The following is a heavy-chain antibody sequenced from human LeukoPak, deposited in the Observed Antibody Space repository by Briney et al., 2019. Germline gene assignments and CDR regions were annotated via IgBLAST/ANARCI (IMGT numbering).Heavy chain of an antibody. Sequence: PSETLSLTCTVSGGSISSSSYYWGWIRQPPGKGQEWIGSIYYSGSTYYNPSLKSRVTISVDTSKNQFSLKLSSVSPADTAVYYCARGGPYTWFDPWGQGTLVTVSS. D-gene: IGHD3-10*01. CDR1: GGSISSSSYY. CDR3: ARGGPYTWFDP. V-gene: IGHV4-39*07. CDR2: IYYSGST. J-gene: IGHJ5*02.